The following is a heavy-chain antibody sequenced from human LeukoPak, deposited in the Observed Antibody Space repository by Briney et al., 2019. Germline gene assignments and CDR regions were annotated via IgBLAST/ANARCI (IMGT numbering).Heavy chain of an antibody. CDR1: GFTFDDYG. D-gene: IGHD4-17*01. CDR3: ARGHIDYAFDC. V-gene: IGHV3-20*04. CDR2: INWNGGST. Sequence: GGSLRLSCAASGFTFDDYGMSWVRQAPGKGLEWITGINWNGGSTGYADSVKGRFTISRDNAKKSLDLQMNSLRAEDTALYYCARGHIDYAFDCWGQGTLVTVSS. J-gene: IGHJ4*02.